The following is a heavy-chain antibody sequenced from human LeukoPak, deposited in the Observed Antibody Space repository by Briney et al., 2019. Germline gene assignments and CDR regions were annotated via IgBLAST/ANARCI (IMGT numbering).Heavy chain of an antibody. V-gene: IGHV3-9*01. CDR1: GFTFDDYA. Sequence: PGRSLRLSCAASGFTFDDYATHWVRHAPGKGLEWVSGISWNSGTIGYADSVKGRFTISRDNAKNSLYLQMNSLRAEDTALYYCAKDMGYSSGYDLDYWGQGTLVTVSS. J-gene: IGHJ4*02. D-gene: IGHD6-19*01. CDR2: ISWNSGTI. CDR3: AKDMGYSSGYDLDY.